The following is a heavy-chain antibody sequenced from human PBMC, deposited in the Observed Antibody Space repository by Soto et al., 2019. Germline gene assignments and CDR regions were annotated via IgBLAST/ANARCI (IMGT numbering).Heavy chain of an antibody. Sequence: SVKVSCKASGDTFSFYTINWVRQAPGLGLEWVGRINPILSMSNYAQKFQGRVTMTADKSTSTAYMGLRSLRSEDTAMYYCATSYGSGYRAFDYWGQGALVPVSS. CDR3: ATSYGSGYRAFDY. J-gene: IGHJ4*02. D-gene: IGHD3-10*01. CDR1: GDTFSFYT. CDR2: INPILSMS. V-gene: IGHV1-69*02.